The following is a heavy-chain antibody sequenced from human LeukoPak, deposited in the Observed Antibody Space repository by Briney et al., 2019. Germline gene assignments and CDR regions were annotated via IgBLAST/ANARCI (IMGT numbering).Heavy chain of an antibody. Sequence: GGSLRLSCAASGFTFSSYAMSWVRQAPGKGLEWVSSISGSVGSTYYTDSVKGRFTISRDNSKNTLYLQMNSLRAEDTAVYYCAKDDNIRAFDYWGQGTLVTVSS. CDR1: GFTFSSYA. CDR2: ISGSVGST. J-gene: IGHJ4*02. CDR3: AKDDNIRAFDY. V-gene: IGHV3-23*01. D-gene: IGHD2/OR15-2a*01.